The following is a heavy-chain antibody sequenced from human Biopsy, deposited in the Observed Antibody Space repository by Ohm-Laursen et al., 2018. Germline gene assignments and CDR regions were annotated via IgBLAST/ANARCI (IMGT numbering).Heavy chain of an antibody. V-gene: IGHV4-59*07. D-gene: IGHD5-18*01. CDR1: GDSISSYY. CDR2: VYYTGST. J-gene: IGHJ4*02. Sequence: SDTLSLTCTVSGDSISSYYWSWIRQPPGKGLQWIGYVYYTGSTNFNPSLKSRVTISVDTSKNQFSLKLSSVTAADTAVYFCARGSSYGYDFDYWGQGTPVAVSS. CDR3: ARGSSYGYDFDY.